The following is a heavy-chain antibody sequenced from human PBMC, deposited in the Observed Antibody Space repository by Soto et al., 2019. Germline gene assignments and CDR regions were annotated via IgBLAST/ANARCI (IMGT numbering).Heavy chain of an antibody. V-gene: IGHV1-69*02. D-gene: IGHD3-22*01. CDR3: ARSYYDSSGYYPFDP. J-gene: IGHJ5*02. CDR2: IIPILGIA. Sequence: GASVKVSCKASGGTFSSYTISWVRQAPGQGLEWMGRIIPILGIANYAQKFQGRVTITADKSTSTAYMELSSLRSADTAVYYCARSYYDSSGYYPFDPWGQGTLVTVSS. CDR1: GGTFSSYT.